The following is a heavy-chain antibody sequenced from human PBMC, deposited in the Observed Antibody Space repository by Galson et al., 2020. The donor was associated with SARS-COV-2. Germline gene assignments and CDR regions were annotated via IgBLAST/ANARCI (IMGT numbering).Heavy chain of an antibody. J-gene: IGHJ5*02. CDR2: IYYSGST. CDR1: GGSISSYY. Sequence: SETLSLTCTVSGGSISSYYWSRIRQPPGKGLEWIGYIYYSGSTNYNPSLKSRVTISVDTSKNQFSLKLSSVTAADTAVYYCARGVVGYCSSTSCYWFDPWGQGTLVTVSS. D-gene: IGHD2-2*01. V-gene: IGHV4-59*01. CDR3: ARGVVGYCSSTSCYWFDP.